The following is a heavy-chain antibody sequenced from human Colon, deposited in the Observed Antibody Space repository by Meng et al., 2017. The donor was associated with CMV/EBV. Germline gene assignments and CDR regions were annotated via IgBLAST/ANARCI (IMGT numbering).Heavy chain of an antibody. D-gene: IGHD6-6*01. V-gene: IGHV3-30-3*01. CDR3: AKDTWDSSSTDYFDY. J-gene: IGHJ4*02. CDR1: GFTFNKYA. Sequence: GESLKISCVDSGFTFNKYAIHWVRRAPGKGLEWVALVSHDGVTKQYADSVKGRFTISRDNSKNTLYLQMNSLRAEDTAVYYCAKDTWDSSSTDYFDYWGQGTLVTVSS. CDR2: VSHDGVTK.